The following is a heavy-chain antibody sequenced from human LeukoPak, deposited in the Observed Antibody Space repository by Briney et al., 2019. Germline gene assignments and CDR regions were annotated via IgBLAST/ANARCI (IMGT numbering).Heavy chain of an antibody. CDR1: GFTFSSYA. J-gene: IGHJ6*03. V-gene: IGHV3-7*01. Sequence: PGGSLRLSCAASGFTFSSYAMSWVRQAPGKGLEWVANIKQDGSEKYYVDSVKGRFTISRDNAKNSLYLQMNSLRAEDTAVYYCARDHSGYSLNYYYYYMDVWGKGTTVTVSS. CDR3: ARDHSGYSLNYYYYYMDV. CDR2: IKQDGSEK. D-gene: IGHD5-12*01.